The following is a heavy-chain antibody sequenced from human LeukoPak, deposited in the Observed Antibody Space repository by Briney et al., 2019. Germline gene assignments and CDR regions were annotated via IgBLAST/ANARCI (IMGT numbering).Heavy chain of an antibody. J-gene: IGHJ4*02. Sequence: ASVKVSCKASGGTFAITWVRQAPGQGLEWMGGITPMFGTLNYAQNLQGRVTITEDKSTYTTYMELSSLRSDDTAVYYCAREGIQLWLRGTDYWGQGTLVTVSS. V-gene: IGHV1-69*06. CDR1: GGTFA. CDR2: ITPMFGTL. D-gene: IGHD5-18*01. CDR3: AREGIQLWLRGTDY.